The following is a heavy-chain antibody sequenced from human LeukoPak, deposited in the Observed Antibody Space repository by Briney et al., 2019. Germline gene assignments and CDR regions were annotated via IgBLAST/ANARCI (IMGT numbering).Heavy chain of an antibody. J-gene: IGHJ4*02. V-gene: IGHV3-30*04. CDR2: ISYDGSNK. CDR3: AKDGGTHFDH. D-gene: IGHD1-26*01. CDR1: GFTFSSYA. Sequence: PGRSLRLSCAASGFTFSSYAMHWVRQAPGKGLEWVAVISYDGSNKYYADSVKGRFTITRDNAQNSLTLHMNTLRADDTAVYYCAKDGGTHFDHWGQGTLVTVSS.